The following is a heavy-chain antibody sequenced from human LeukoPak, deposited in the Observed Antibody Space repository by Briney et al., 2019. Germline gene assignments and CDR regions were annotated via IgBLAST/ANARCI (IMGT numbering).Heavy chain of an antibody. J-gene: IGHJ4*02. Sequence: GGSLRLSCAAAGFTFSSSSMNWVRQAPGKGLEFVSSITPSSSYIYYADSVKGRLTISRDDAKNSLFLKMNSLRAEDTAVYYCAREGGYCSGGSCRFFDYWGQGTLVTVSS. CDR3: AREGGYCSGGSCRFFDY. CDR1: GFTFSSSS. D-gene: IGHD2-15*01. CDR2: ITPSSSYI. V-gene: IGHV3-21*06.